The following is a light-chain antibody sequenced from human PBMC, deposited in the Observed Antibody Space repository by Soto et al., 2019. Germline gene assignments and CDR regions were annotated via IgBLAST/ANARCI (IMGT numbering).Light chain of an antibody. CDR2: RNT. Sequence: QSVLTQPPSASGTPGQTVTISCSGNNSNIGSNYVYWYQQVPGTAPKLLIYRNTLRPSGVPDRFSGSKSGTSASLAISGLRYEDEADYYCAGWEDSLNGVGFGGGTQLTVL. J-gene: IGLJ2*01. CDR1: NSNIGSNY. CDR3: AGWEDSLNGVG. V-gene: IGLV1-47*01.